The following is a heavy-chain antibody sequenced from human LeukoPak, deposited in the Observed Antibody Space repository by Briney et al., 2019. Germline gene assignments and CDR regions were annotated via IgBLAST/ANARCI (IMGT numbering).Heavy chain of an antibody. CDR3: ARQTPYNGNHYLDY. D-gene: IGHD1-14*01. Sequence: SETLSLTCNVSGGSISTHYWSWIRQPSGKGLEWIGYIYSSGSTSYNPSLKSRVTISEDTSKNQFSLKVNSVTTADTAVYYCARQTPYNGNHYLDYWGQGTLVTVSS. J-gene: IGHJ4*02. CDR1: GGSISTHY. V-gene: IGHV4-59*08. CDR2: IYSSGST.